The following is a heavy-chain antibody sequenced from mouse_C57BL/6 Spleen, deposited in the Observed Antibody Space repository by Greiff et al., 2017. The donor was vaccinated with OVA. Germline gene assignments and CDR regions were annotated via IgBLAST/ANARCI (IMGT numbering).Heavy chain of an antibody. J-gene: IGHJ4*01. CDR3: APQLTGAMDY. D-gene: IGHD4-1*01. Sequence: VQLQQSGPGLVQPSQSLSITCTVSGFSLTSYGVHWVRPPPGTGLEWLGVIWSGGSTDYNAAFISRLSISKDNSKSQVFFKMNSLQADDTAIYYCAPQLTGAMDYWGQGTSVTVSS. CDR1: GFSLTSYG. V-gene: IGHV2-4*01. CDR2: IWSGGST.